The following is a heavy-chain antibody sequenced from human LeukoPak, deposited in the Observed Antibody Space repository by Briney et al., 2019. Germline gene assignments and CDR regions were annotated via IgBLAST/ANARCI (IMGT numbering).Heavy chain of an antibody. V-gene: IGHV1-2*02. D-gene: IGHD6-13*01. CDR2: INPNSGGT. CDR3: ARASHLGIAAAGTFGY. CDR1: GYTFTSYY. J-gene: IGHJ4*02. Sequence: ASVKVSCKASGYTFTSYYMHWVRQAPRQGLEWMGWINPNSGGTNYAQKFQGRVTMTRDTSISTAYMELSRLRSDDTAVYYCARASHLGIAAAGTFGYWGQGTLVTVSS.